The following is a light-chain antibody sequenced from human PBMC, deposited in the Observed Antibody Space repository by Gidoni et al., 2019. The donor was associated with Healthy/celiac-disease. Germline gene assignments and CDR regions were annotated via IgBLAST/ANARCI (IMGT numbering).Light chain of an antibody. Sequence: DIVMTQSPDSLAVALGERATINCKSSQSVLYSSNNNNYLAWYQQKPGQPPKLLIYWASTRESGVPDRFSGSGSGTDFTLTISSLQAEDVAVYYCQQYYTTRRTFGQGTRLEIK. CDR1: QSVLYSSNNNNY. V-gene: IGKV4-1*01. CDR2: WAS. J-gene: IGKJ5*01. CDR3: QQYYTTRRT.